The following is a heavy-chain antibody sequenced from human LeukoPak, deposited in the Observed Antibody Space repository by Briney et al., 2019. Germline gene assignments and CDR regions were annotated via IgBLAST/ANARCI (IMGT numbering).Heavy chain of an antibody. CDR1: GYVFTTYC. CDR2: IYPGDSDT. J-gene: IGHJ4*02. Sequence: GESLKISCKGSGYVFTTYCIGWVRQMPGKGLEWMGIIYPGDSDTRYSPSLQGQVTISVDKSIGTAYLQWSSLKASDTAMYYCARSTHYRSGNDYWGQGTLVSVSS. CDR3: ARSTHYRSGNDY. D-gene: IGHD3-10*01. V-gene: IGHV5-51*01.